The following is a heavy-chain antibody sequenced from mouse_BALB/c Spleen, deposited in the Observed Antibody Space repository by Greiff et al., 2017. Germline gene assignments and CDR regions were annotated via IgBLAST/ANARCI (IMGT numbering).Heavy chain of an antibody. J-gene: IGHJ2*01. CDR2: IYPGDGDT. CDR3: ARMAYDYDN. CDR1: GYTFTSYW. D-gene: IGHD2-4*01. V-gene: IGHV1-87*01. Sequence: VKLQQSGAELARPGASVKLSCKASGYTFTSYWMQWVKQRPGQGLEWIGAIYPGDGDTRYTQKFKGKATLTADKSSSTAYMQLSSLASEDSAVYYCARMAYDYDNWGQGTTLTVSS.